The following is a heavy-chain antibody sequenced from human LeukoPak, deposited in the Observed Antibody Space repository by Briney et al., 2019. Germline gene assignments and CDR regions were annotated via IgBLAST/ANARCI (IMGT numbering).Heavy chain of an antibody. CDR3: ASYSDSSGYFDTRNDAFDI. V-gene: IGHV1-2*02. D-gene: IGHD3-22*01. Sequence: ASVKVSCKASGYTFTSYYMYWVRQAPGQGLEWMGVINLSGGGTDYAQKFQGRVTMTRDTSISTAYMELSRLRSDDTAVYYCASYSDSSGYFDTRNDAFDIWGQGTMVTVSS. J-gene: IGHJ3*02. CDR2: INLSGGGT. CDR1: GYTFTSYY.